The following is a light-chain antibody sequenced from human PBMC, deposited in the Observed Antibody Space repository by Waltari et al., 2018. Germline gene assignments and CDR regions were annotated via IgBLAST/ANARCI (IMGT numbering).Light chain of an antibody. CDR2: GTL. CDR3: QQYDISPLT. V-gene: IGKV3-20*01. J-gene: IGKJ4*01. CDR1: QTIRTTY. Sequence: EIVLTQSPGTLSLSPGEGATLSCRTSQTIRTTYLAWYQQKPGQAPTLLIYGTLTRATGIPDRFTGSGSGTHFSLTISSLEPEDFATYYCQQYDISPLTFGGGTKVEIK.